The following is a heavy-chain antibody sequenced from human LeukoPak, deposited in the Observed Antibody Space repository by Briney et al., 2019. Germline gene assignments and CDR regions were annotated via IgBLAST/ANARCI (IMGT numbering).Heavy chain of an antibody. J-gene: IGHJ3*02. CDR2: INHSGST. CDR3: ARGPYSYDSSGAFDI. Sequence: SETLSLTCAVYGGSFSGYYWSWIRQPPGKGLEWIGEINHSGSTNYNPSLKSRVTISVDTSKNQFSLKLSSVTAADTAVYFCARGPYSYDSSGAFDIWGQGTMVAVSS. V-gene: IGHV4-34*01. CDR1: GGSFSGYY. D-gene: IGHD3-22*01.